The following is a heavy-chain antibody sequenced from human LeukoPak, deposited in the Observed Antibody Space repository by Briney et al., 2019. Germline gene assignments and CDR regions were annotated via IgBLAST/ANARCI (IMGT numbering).Heavy chain of an antibody. CDR1: GFTFSSYS. Sequence: GGSLRLSCAASGFTFSSYSMNWVRQAPGKGLEWVSSISSSSSYIYYADSVKGRFTISRDNAKNSLYLQMNSLRAEDTAVYYCAREVRVRGVIITSAFDIWGQGTMVTVSS. CDR2: ISSSSSYI. D-gene: IGHD3-10*01. J-gene: IGHJ3*02. V-gene: IGHV3-21*01. CDR3: AREVRVRGVIITSAFDI.